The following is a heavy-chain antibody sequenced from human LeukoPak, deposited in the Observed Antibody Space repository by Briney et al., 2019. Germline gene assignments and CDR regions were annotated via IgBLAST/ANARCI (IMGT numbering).Heavy chain of an antibody. V-gene: IGHV4-59*01. CDR2: IHYSGST. CDR3: ARDGYSGSSLFDY. Sequence: CSVSGGAIRNNFWGSVSQQTRKGLEWIGYIHYSGSTNYNPSLKSRVTISVDTSKNQFSLRLSSVTAADTAVYYCARDGYSGSSLFDYWSQGTLVTVSS. CDR1: GGAIRNNF. D-gene: IGHD1-26*01. J-gene: IGHJ4*02.